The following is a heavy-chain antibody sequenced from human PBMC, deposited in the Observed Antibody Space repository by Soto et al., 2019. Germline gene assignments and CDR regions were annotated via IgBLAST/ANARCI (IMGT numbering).Heavy chain of an antibody. CDR3: ARDLYYDSSGYYYEGSAFDI. CDR1: GGTFSSYT. CDR2: IIPIFGTA. J-gene: IGHJ3*02. V-gene: IGHV1-69*13. Sequence: ASVKVSCKASGGTFSSYTISWVRQAPGQGLEWMGGIIPIFGTANYAQKFQGRVTITADESTSTAYMELSSLRSEDTAVYYCARDLYYDSSGYYYEGSAFDIWGQGTMVTVSS. D-gene: IGHD3-22*01.